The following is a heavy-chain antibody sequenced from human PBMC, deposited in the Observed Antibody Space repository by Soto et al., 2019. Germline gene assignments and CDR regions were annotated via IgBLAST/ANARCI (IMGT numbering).Heavy chain of an antibody. D-gene: IGHD6-19*01. CDR2: ISGSGGST. V-gene: IGHV3-23*01. J-gene: IGHJ4*02. CDR3: AKDEFGDSGWYDGDY. CDR1: GFTFSSYA. Sequence: GGSLSLSCAASGFTFSSYAMSWVRQAPGKGLEWVSAISGSGGSTYYADSVKGRFTISRDNSKNTLYLQMNSLRAEDTAVYYCAKDEFGDSGWYDGDYWGQGTLVTVSS.